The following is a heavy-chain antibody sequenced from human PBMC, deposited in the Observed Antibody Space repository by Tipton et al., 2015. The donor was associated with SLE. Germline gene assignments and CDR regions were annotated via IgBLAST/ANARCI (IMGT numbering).Heavy chain of an antibody. J-gene: IGHJ6*03. CDR2: VFRGGST. CDR3: VKSVVVVSPRDYYYYMDV. D-gene: IGHD2-15*01. V-gene: IGHV4-34*12. Sequence: TLSLTCSVYGDSLSGQYWSWIRQPPGKGLEWIGEVFRGGSTNYSPSLESRVTITVDMSKNQFSLRLISVTAADTAVYYCVKSVVVVSPRDYYYYMDVWGKGTTVTVS. CDR1: GDSLSGQY.